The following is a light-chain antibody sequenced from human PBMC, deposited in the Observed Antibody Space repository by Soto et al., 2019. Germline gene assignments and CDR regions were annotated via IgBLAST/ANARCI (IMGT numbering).Light chain of an antibody. CDR1: SSDVGDYNY. CDR2: DVT. J-gene: IGLJ1*01. Sequence: QSVLTQPRSVSGSPGQSVTISCTGTSSDVGDYNYVSWYQHHPGDAPKLMIYDVTKRPSGVPDRFSGSKSGNTASLTISGLQAEDEADYHCCSFAGAYTYVFGTGTKLTVL. V-gene: IGLV2-11*01. CDR3: CSFAGAYTYV.